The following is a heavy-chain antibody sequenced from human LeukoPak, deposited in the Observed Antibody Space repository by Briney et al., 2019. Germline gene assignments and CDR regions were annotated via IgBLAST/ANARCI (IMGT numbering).Heavy chain of an antibody. CDR2: ITSDRRTI. V-gene: IGHV3-48*01. D-gene: IGHD6-13*01. CDR3: ARSTSGTFDY. J-gene: IGHJ4*02. Sequence: GGSLRLSCAASGFTFSICSVNWVRQAPGKGLEWVSYITSDRRTISYADPVKGRFTISRDNDKRLLYLQMDSLRAGDTAIYYCARSTSGTFDYWGQGMLVTVSS. CDR1: GFTFSICS.